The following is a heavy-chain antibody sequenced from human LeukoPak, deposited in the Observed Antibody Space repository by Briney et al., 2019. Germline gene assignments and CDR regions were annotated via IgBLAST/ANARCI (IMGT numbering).Heavy chain of an antibody. CDR1: GGSISSYY. CDR2: IYYSGST. J-gene: IGHJ5*02. Sequence: SETLSLTCTVSGGSISSYYWGWIRQPPGKGLEWIGYIYYSGSTNYNPSLKSRVTISVDTSKNQFSLKLSSVTAADTAVYYCARDYYDRHLDPGSLIFDPWGQGTLVTVSS. CDR3: ARDYYDRHLDPGSLIFDP. D-gene: IGHD3-22*01. V-gene: IGHV4-59*01.